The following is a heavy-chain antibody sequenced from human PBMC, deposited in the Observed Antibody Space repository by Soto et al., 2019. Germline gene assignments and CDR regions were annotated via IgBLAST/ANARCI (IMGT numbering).Heavy chain of an antibody. J-gene: IGHJ4*02. CDR2: INSYNGNT. CDR3: SSAAGVVDREDY. V-gene: IGHV1-18*01. D-gene: IGHD1-26*01. CDR1: GYIFINYG. Sequence: QVQLVQSGAEVKKPGASVKVSCKASGYIFINYGISWVRQAPGQGLEWMGWINSYNGNTNSAQKVKSRVTITTTTSTNTAYMELRSLTPYDTVVYYRSSAAGVVDREDYGGKGIRVTVSA.